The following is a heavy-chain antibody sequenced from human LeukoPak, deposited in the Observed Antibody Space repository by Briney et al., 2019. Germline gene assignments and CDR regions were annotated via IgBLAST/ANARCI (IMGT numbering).Heavy chain of an antibody. Sequence: GGSLRLSCAASGFTFSSYAMSWVRQAPGKGLEWVSAISGSAHSTYYADSVKGRFTISRDNSKNTLYVQMNSLRAEDTAVYYCAKGGSVIWFGELLLDYWGQGTLVTVSS. CDR2: ISGSAHST. V-gene: IGHV3-23*01. CDR1: GFTFSSYA. J-gene: IGHJ4*02. D-gene: IGHD3-10*01. CDR3: AKGGSVIWFGELLLDY.